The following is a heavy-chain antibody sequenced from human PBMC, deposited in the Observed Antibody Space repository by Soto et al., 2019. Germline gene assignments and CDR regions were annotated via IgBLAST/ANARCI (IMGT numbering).Heavy chain of an antibody. Sequence: EVQMLDSGGGLVQPGGSLRLYCAASVFTFGSYALNWVRLAPGRGLEWVSTISGSGGSTYYADSVKGRFAISRDNCKNTLYLHMNSLRAEDTAVYYCAKEGAAGLYYFDYWGQGNLVTVS. CDR3: AKEGAAGLYYFDY. D-gene: IGHD6-13*01. V-gene: IGHV3-23*01. CDR2: ISGSGGST. J-gene: IGHJ4*02. CDR1: VFTFGSYA.